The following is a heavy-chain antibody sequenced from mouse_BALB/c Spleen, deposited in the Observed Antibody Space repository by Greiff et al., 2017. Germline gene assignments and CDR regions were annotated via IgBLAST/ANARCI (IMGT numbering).Heavy chain of an antibody. D-gene: IGHD1-1*01. CDR1: GYAFSSYW. CDR3: ARLLRDSYSFDY. CDR2: IYPGDGDT. V-gene: IGHV1-80*01. Sequence: QVQLQQSGAELVRPGSSVKISCKASGYAFSSYWMNWVKLRPGQGLEWIGQIYPGDGDTNYNGKFKGKATLTADKSSSTAYMQLSSLTSEDSAVYFCARLLRDSYSFDYWGQGTTLTVSS. J-gene: IGHJ2*01.